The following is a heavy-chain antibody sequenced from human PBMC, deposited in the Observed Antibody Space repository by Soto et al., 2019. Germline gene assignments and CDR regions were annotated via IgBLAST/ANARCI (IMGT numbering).Heavy chain of an antibody. V-gene: IGHV3-23*01. CDR1: GFAFSDYA. J-gene: IGHJ4*02. CDR3: AKDRDYFDY. Sequence: EVQLLESEGGLVQPGGSLRLSCAASGFAFSDYAMNWVRQAPGKGLEWVSSIRGSAGTTYYADSVKGRFTISRDNSKNTLFLQMNSLRAEDTAVYYCAKDRDYFDYWGQGTLVTVSS. CDR2: IRGSAGTT.